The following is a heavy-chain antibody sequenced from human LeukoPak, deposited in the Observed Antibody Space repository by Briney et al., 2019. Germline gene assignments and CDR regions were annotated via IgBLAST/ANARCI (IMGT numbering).Heavy chain of an antibody. CDR1: GFTFSSYA. Sequence: PGGSLRLSCAASGFTFSSYAMSWVRQAPGKGLEWVSAISGSGGSTYYADSVKGRFTISRDNSKNTLYLQMNSLRAEDTAVYYCAKDVGYCSGGSCYPWGYYYMDVWGKGTTVTVSS. CDR2: ISGSGGST. CDR3: AKDVGYCSGGSCYPWGYYYMDV. V-gene: IGHV3-23*01. J-gene: IGHJ6*03. D-gene: IGHD2-15*01.